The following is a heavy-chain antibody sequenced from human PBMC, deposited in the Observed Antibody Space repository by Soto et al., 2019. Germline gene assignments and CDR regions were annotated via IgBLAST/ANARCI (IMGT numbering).Heavy chain of an antibody. CDR2: IYPADSDT. Sequence: GESLKISCKTSGYNFATSWIGWVRQMPGKGLEWMGIIYPADSDTRYSPSFQGQVTISADKSINTAYLQWTSLKASDTAMYYCARPGATAYGMDVWGQGTTVTVSS. V-gene: IGHV5-51*01. CDR3: ARPGATAYGMDV. CDR1: GYNFATSW. J-gene: IGHJ6*02.